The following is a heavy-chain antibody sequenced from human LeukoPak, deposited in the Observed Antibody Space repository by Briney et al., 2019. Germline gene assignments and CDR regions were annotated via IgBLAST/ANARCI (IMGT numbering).Heavy chain of an antibody. CDR2: MNPNSGNT. D-gene: IGHD6-13*01. Sequence: ASVKVSCKASGYTFTSYDINWVRQATGQGLEWMGWMNPNSGNTGYAQKFQGRVTMTRNTSISTAYMELSSLRSEDTAVYYCARGGSGSSSWHRHYYYYYMDVWGKGTTVTVSS. J-gene: IGHJ6*03. V-gene: IGHV1-8*01. CDR1: GYTFTSYD. CDR3: ARGGSGSSSWHRHYYYYYMDV.